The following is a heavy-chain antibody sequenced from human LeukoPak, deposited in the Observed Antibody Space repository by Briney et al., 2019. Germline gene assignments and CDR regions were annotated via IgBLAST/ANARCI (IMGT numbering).Heavy chain of an antibody. D-gene: IGHD5-12*01. CDR2: INPNSGGT. CDR3: ARDPTYSGYDSVDY. V-gene: IGHV1-2*06. CDR1: GYTFTCYY. J-gene: IGHJ4*02. Sequence: ASVKVSCKASGYTFTCYYMHWVRQAPGQGLEWMGRINPNSGGTNYAQKFQGRVTMTRDTSISTAYMELSRLRSDDTAVYYCARDPTYSGYDSVDYWGQGTLVTVSS.